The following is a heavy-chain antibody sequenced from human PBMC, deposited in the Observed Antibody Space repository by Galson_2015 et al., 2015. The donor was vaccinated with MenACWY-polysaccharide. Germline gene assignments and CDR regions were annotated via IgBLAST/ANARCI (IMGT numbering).Heavy chain of an antibody. J-gene: IGHJ4*02. Sequence: LSLTCNVSGDSISSGYYWGWIRQPPGKGLEWIGSIFHSGSTYRNPSLGSRLIISIDSSKNQLSLMLTSVTAADTAVYYCTSGRLRWYPFDYWGQGTLVTV. D-gene: IGHD4-23*01. CDR1: GDSISSGYY. CDR2: IFHSGST. CDR3: TSGRLRWYPFDY. V-gene: IGHV4-38-2*02.